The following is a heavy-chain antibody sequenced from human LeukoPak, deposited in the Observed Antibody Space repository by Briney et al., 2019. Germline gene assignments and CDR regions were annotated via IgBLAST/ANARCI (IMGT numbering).Heavy chain of an antibody. CDR1: GGTFISYA. J-gene: IGHJ6*03. CDR3: ARNSGLYYYMDV. CDR2: INPNSGGT. V-gene: IGHV1-2*06. Sequence: ASVKVSCKASGGTFISYAISWVRQAPGQGLEWMGRINPNSGGTNYAQKFQGRVTMTRDTTISTAYMELSRLRSDDTAVYYCARNSGLYYYMDVWGKGTTVTVSS. D-gene: IGHD3-10*01.